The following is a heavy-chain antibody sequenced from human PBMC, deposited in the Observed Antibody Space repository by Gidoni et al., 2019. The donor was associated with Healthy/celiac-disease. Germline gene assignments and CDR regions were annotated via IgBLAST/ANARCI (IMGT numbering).Heavy chain of an antibody. CDR1: GFPLSSCW. J-gene: IGHJ4*02. V-gene: IGHV3-7*04. D-gene: IGHD6-19*01. CDR3: ARGAQWLVSPWWGNEYYFDY. Sequence: EVQLVESGGGLVQPGGSLRLSCAASGFPLSSCWMSWVRQAPGKGLEWVANIKQDGSEKYYVDSVKGRFTISRDNAKNSLYLQMNSLRAEDTAVYYCARGAQWLVSPWWGNEYYFDYWGQGTLVTVSS. CDR2: IKQDGSEK.